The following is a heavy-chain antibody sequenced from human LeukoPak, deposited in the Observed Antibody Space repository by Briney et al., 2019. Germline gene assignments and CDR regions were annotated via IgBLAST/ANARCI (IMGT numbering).Heavy chain of an antibody. D-gene: IGHD2-21*02. CDR2: IYAGGFT. CDR1: GFDVATNY. J-gene: IGHJ4*02. CDR3: VRDHRYDCSGYYDY. V-gene: IGHV3-66*01. Sequence: PGGSLRLSCAVSGFDVATNYMSWVRQAPGKGLEWVSVIYAGGFTNYADSVRARFLISRDNSANTLFLQMDRLRVEDTAVYYCVRDHRYDCSGYYDYWGQGTLVTVSS.